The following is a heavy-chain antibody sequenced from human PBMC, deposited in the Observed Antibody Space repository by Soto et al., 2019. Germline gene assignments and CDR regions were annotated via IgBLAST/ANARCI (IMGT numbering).Heavy chain of an antibody. CDR1: GFTFSDYY. Sequence: GGSLRLSCAASGFTFSDYYMSWIRQAPGKGLEWVSYISSSGSTIYYADSVKGRFTISRDNAKNSLYLQMNSLSAEDTAVYYCARDLGYCSSTSCYYMDVWGKGTTVTVSS. D-gene: IGHD2-2*01. CDR2: ISSSGSTI. J-gene: IGHJ6*03. CDR3: ARDLGYCSSTSCYYMDV. V-gene: IGHV3-11*01.